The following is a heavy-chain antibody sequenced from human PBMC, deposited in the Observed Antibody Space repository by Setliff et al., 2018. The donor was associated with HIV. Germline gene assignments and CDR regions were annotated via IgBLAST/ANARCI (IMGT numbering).Heavy chain of an antibody. J-gene: IGHJ4*02. CDR1: GYNFVNYW. CDR2: VYPGDSDV. V-gene: IGHV5-51*01. Sequence: SLKISCKASGYNFVNYWIGWVRLMPGNGLEWMGIVYPGDSDVRYSPSFQGHVSISVDKSITTAYLQWSSLQASDTAIYYCARHPVAGTPYYFDSWGQGTLVTVSS. D-gene: IGHD6-19*01. CDR3: ARHPVAGTPYYFDS.